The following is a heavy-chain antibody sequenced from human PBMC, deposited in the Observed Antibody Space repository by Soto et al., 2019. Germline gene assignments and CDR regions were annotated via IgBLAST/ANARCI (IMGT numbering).Heavy chain of an antibody. V-gene: IGHV5-51*01. CDR3: VRPNFGALTHFDF. D-gene: IGHD3-16*01. Sequence: VESLTISCKAIGYPFTKYWIVWVLQTPGKCLEWMGIIFPGDSDTRYNPSVEGQVTVSADESISTAYLQWNTLKASDTARYYCVRPNFGALTHFDFWGQGTQVTVS. J-gene: IGHJ4*02. CDR2: IFPGDSDT. CDR1: GYPFTKYW.